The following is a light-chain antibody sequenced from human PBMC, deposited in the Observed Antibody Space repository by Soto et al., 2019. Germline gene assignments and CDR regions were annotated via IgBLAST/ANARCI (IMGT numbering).Light chain of an antibody. Sequence: DIQMTQSPSSLSASVGDRVTITCRASESIATYLHWYQQKPGKAPKLLIYAASTLQSGVLSRFTGSGSGTDFTLSISSLQPEDFATYFCQQSSSGPYTFGQGTKLEIK. CDR2: AAS. J-gene: IGKJ2*01. CDR3: QQSSSGPYT. V-gene: IGKV1-39*01. CDR1: ESIATY.